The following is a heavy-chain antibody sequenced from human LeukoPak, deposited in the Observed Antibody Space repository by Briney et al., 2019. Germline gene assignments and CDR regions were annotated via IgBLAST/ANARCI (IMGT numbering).Heavy chain of an antibody. Sequence: PGGSLRLSCAASGFTFSSYGMHWVRQAPGKGPEWVSGITYSSGYTYYADSVKGRFTISRDNSRNTLYLQMNSLRAEDTAVYYCAKDPSDLGGSGSNNYFDCWGQGTLVTVSS. D-gene: IGHD3-10*01. V-gene: IGHV3-23*01. CDR3: AKDPSDLGGSGSNNYFDC. CDR1: GFTFSSYG. J-gene: IGHJ4*02. CDR2: ITYSSGYT.